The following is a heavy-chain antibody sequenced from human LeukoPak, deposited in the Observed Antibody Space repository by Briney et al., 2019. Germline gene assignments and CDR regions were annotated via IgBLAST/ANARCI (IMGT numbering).Heavy chain of an antibody. CDR2: ISYDGSNK. V-gene: IGHV3-30*18. CDR3: AKSTTTSCYGATDV. D-gene: IGHD2-2*01. J-gene: IGHJ6*02. CDR1: GFTFSSYG. Sequence: PGRSLRLSCAASGFTFSSYGMHWVRQAPGKGLEWVAVISYDGSNKYYADSVKGRFTISRDNSKNTLYLQMNSLRAEDTAVYYCAKSTTTSCYGATDVWGQGTTVTVSS.